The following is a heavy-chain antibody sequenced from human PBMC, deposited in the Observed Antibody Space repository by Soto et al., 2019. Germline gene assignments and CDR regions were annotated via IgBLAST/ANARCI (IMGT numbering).Heavy chain of an antibody. CDR3: ARRQANGSGSSYLDY. CDR1: GGSINNYY. J-gene: IGHJ4*02. Sequence: PSETLSLTCTVSGGSINNYYWSWIRLPPGKGLEWIGYIYYSGSTNYNPSLKSRVTISVDTSKNQFSLKLTSVTAADTAVYYCARRQANGSGSSYLDYWGQGTLVTVS. CDR2: IYYSGST. V-gene: IGHV4-59*08. D-gene: IGHD3-10*01.